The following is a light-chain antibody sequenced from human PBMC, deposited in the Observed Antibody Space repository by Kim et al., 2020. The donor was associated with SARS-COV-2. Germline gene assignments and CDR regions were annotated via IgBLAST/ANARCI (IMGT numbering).Light chain of an antibody. Sequence: QSALTQPASVSGSPGQSITISCIGTSSDVGGYNSVSWYQQHPGTAPKLMIYDVSERPSGVSNRFSGSKSGHTASLTISGLQSEDEADYYCSSYTSSSTLVFGGGTQLTVL. J-gene: IGLJ2*01. CDR3: SSYTSSSTLV. CDR2: DVS. V-gene: IGLV2-14*03. CDR1: SSDVGGYNS.